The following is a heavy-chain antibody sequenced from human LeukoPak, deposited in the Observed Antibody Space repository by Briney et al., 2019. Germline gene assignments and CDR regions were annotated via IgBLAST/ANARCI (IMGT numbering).Heavy chain of an antibody. D-gene: IGHD4-17*01. V-gene: IGHV3-23*01. CDR1: GFTFSSYA. CDR3: AKVNGDYPSYNWFDP. CDR2: ISGSGGST. J-gene: IGHJ5*02. Sequence: PGGSLRLSCAASGFTFSSYAMSWVRQAPGKGLEWVSAISGSGGSTYYADSVKGRFTISRDNSKNTLYLQMNSLRAEDTAVYYCAKVNGDYPSYNWFDPWGQGTLVTVSS.